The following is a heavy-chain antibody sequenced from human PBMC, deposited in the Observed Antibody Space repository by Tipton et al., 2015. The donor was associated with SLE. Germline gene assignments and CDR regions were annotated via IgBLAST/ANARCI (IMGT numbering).Heavy chain of an antibody. Sequence: LRLSCAVYGGSISSHYWSWIRQPPGKGLEWIGYIYYSGTTNYNPSLKSRVTISVDTSKNQFSLKLSSVTAADTAVYYCARDDPTGDAFDIWGQGTMVTVSS. V-gene: IGHV4-59*11. CDR3: ARDDPTGDAFDI. CDR1: GGSISSHY. D-gene: IGHD4-17*01. CDR2: IYYSGTT. J-gene: IGHJ3*02.